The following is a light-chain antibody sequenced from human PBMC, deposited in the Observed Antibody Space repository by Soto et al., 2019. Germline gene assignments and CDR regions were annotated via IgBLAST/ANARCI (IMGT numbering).Light chain of an antibody. CDR3: GSWDSSLYAVV. CDR2: DIN. Sequence: QSVLTQPPSVSAAPGQTVTISCSGSSSNIGKNFVSWYQQLPGTAPKLVVYDINKRPSGIPDRFSVSKSGTSATLAITGLQTGDEADYYCGSWDSSLYAVVFGGGTKVTVL. CDR1: SSNIGKNF. V-gene: IGLV1-51*01. J-gene: IGLJ2*01.